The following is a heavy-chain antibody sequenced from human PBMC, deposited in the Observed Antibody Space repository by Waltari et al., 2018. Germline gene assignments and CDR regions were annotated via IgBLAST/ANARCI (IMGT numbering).Heavy chain of an antibody. J-gene: IGHJ4*02. CDR3: ARVDPVYSGSYYGSDEN. Sequence: QVQLVQSGAEGKKPGSSVTVSCKASGGTFSSYAISWVRQAPGQGLEWMGGIIPIFGNANYAQKFQGSVTITADESTSTAYMELSSLRSEATAVYYCARVDPVYSGSYYGSDENWGQGTLVTVSS. CDR1: GGTFSSYA. D-gene: IGHD1-26*01. CDR2: IIPIFGNA. V-gene: IGHV1-69*13.